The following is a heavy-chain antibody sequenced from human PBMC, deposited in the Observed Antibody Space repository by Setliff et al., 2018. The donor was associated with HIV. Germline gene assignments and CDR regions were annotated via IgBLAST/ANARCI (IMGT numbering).Heavy chain of an antibody. D-gene: IGHD2-21*02. Sequence: PGASLTISCKASGYSFSNYWIGWVRQMPGKGLEWMGIIYPGDFDTRYSPSFQGQGTISADKSISTAYLQWSSLQASDTAMYYCVVVVTARTYWYFDLWGRGSLVTVSS. J-gene: IGHJ2*01. CDR1: GYSFSNYW. CDR3: VVVVTARTYWYFDL. V-gene: IGHV5-51*01. CDR2: IYPGDFDT.